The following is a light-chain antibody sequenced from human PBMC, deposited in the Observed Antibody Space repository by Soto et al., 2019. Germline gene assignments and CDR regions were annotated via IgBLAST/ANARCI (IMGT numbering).Light chain of an antibody. V-gene: IGKV2-28*01. CDR3: QQYNNWPR. J-gene: IGKJ3*01. CDR2: GAS. CDR1: QSLLHSNGNIY. Sequence: DIVLTQSPLSLPVTPGEPASISCRSSQSLLHSNGNIYLDWYLQKPGQSPQLLIYGASTRATGIPARFSGSGSGTEFTLTISSLQSEDFAVYYCQQYNNWPRFGPGTKVDIK.